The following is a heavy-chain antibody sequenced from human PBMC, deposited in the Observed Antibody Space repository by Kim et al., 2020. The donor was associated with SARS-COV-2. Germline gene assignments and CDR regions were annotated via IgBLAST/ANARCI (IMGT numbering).Heavy chain of an antibody. CDR3: ARDFPPTIGSGQGWFDP. CDR1: GFTFSSYD. J-gene: IGHJ5*02. CDR2: ISYDGNNK. D-gene: IGHD3-10*01. Sequence: GGSLRLSCVASGFTFSSYDMHWARQAPGKGLEWVAVISYDGNNKYYADSVKGRFTISRDNSENTLYLQMNSLRAEDTAVYYCARDFPPTIGSGQGWFDPWGQGTLVTVSS. V-gene: IGHV3-30-3*01.